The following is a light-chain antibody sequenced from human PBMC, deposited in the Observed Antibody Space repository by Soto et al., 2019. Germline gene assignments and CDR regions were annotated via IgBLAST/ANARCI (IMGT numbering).Light chain of an antibody. CDR1: QSIGKF. CDR2: AAS. V-gene: IGKV1-39*01. CDR3: QQSYSTPRT. J-gene: IGKJ1*01. Sequence: IQMSLSPSSLSASLGDRVTITCRASQSIGKFLNWYQQKPGKAPTLLIYAASSLQSGVPSRFSGSGSGTDFTLTISSLQPEDFATYYCQQSYSTPRTFGQGTKADI.